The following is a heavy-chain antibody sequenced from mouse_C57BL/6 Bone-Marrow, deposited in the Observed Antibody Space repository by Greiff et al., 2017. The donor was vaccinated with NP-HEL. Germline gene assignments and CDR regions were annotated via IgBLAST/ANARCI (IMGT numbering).Heavy chain of an antibody. Sequence: QVTLKESGPGILQSSQTLSLTCSFSGFSLSTSGMGVSWIRQPSGKGLEWLAHIYWDDDKRYNPSLKSRPTISKDTSRNQVFLKITRVDTADTATYYCARSGYYGSSYYYAMDYWGQGTSVTVSS. CDR1: GFSLSTSGMG. CDR2: IYWDDDK. V-gene: IGHV8-12*01. J-gene: IGHJ4*01. CDR3: ARSGYYGSSYYYAMDY. D-gene: IGHD1-1*01.